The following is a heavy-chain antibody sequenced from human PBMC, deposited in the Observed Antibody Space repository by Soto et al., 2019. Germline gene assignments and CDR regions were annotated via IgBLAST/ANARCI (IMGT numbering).Heavy chain of an antibody. CDR3: ATGYGSGSAENWFDP. CDR2: INHSGST. CDR1: GGSFSGYY. D-gene: IGHD3-10*01. V-gene: IGHV4-34*01. J-gene: IGHJ5*02. Sequence: ETLSLTCAVYGGSFSGYYWSWIRQPPGKGLEWIGEINHSGSTNYNPSLKSRVTISVDTPKNQFSLKLSSVTAADTAVYYCATGYGSGSAENWFDPWGQGTLVTVSS.